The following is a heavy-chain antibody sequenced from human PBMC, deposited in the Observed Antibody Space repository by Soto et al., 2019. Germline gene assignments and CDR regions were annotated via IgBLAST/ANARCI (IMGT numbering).Heavy chain of an antibody. CDR1: GGSISSYY. J-gene: IGHJ5*02. CDR3: ARCITMVRGVSEYWFDP. Sequence: QVQLQESGPGLVKPSETLSLTCTVSGGSISSYYWSWIRQPPGKGLEWIGYIYYSGSTNYNPSLTSRVTISVDSSKKQFSLKLSSVTAADTAVYYCARCITMVRGVSEYWFDPWGQGTLVTVSS. D-gene: IGHD3-10*01. V-gene: IGHV4-59*01. CDR2: IYYSGST.